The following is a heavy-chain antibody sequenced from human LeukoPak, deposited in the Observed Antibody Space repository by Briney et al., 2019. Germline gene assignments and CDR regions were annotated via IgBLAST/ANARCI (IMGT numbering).Heavy chain of an antibody. CDR1: GLTFSSYA. CDR2: ISGSGGST. J-gene: IGHJ4*02. D-gene: IGHD3-22*01. V-gene: IGHV3-23*01. CDR3: AKDRSTMNPTPFDS. Sequence: GGSLRLSCAASGLTFSSYAMSCVRQAPGRGLEWGSAISGSGGSTYYADSVKGRVTISRDNSKNTLYLQMNSLRAEDTAVYHCAKDRSTMNPTPFDSWGQGTLVTVS.